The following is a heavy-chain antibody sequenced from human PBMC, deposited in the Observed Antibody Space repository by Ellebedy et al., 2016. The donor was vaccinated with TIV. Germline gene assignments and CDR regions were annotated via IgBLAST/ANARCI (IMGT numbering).Heavy chain of an antibody. Sequence: SETLSLTCSVSGASISRSTYYWGWIRQPPGKGLEWIGTVYYSGSTYYNPSHKSRVTISVDKSKSQFSLKLNSVTAADTAVYYCARNLLIFTFEKSYFDLWGRGTLVTVSS. CDR2: VYYSGST. V-gene: IGHV4-39*01. CDR1: GASISRSTYY. CDR3: ARNLLIFTFEKSYFDL. D-gene: IGHD3/OR15-3a*01. J-gene: IGHJ2*01.